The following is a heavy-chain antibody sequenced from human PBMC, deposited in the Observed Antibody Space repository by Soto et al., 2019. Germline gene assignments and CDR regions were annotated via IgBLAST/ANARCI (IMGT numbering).Heavy chain of an antibody. Sequence: QVQLVESGGGVVQPGRSLRLSCAASGFTFSSYGMHWVRQAPGKGLEWVAVISYDGSNKYYADSVKGRFTISRDNSKNTLYLQMNSLRAEDTAVYYCARTWGDGYNLSLDYWGQGTLVTVSS. D-gene: IGHD5-12*01. CDR1: GFTFSSYG. CDR2: ISYDGSNK. CDR3: ARTWGDGYNLSLDY. V-gene: IGHV3-30*03. J-gene: IGHJ4*02.